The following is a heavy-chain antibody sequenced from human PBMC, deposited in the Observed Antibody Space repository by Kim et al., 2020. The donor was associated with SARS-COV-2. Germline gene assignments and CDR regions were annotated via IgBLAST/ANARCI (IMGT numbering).Heavy chain of an antibody. V-gene: IGHV3-53*01. Sequence: GGSLRLSCAASGFTVSSNYMSWVRQAPGKGLEWVSVIYSGGSTYYADSVKGRFTISRDNSKNTLYLQMNSLRAEDTAVYYCARAPPHSSSWSLYYYYYGMDVWGQGTTVTVSS. CDR3: ARAPPHSSSWSLYYYYYGMDV. D-gene: IGHD6-13*01. CDR1: GFTVSSNY. CDR2: IYSGGST. J-gene: IGHJ6*02.